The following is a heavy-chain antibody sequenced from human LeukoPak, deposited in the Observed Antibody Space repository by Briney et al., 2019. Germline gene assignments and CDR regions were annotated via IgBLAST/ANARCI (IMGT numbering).Heavy chain of an antibody. Sequence: ASVKVSCKASGYTFTSYAISWVRQAPGQGLEWMGRIIPILGIANYAQKFQGRVTITADKSTSTAYMELSSLRSEDTAVYYCARSDVRGYYYGMDVWGQGTTVTVSS. CDR1: GYTFTSYA. CDR3: ARSDVRGYYYGMDV. CDR2: IIPILGIA. J-gene: IGHJ6*02. D-gene: IGHD3-3*01. V-gene: IGHV1-69*04.